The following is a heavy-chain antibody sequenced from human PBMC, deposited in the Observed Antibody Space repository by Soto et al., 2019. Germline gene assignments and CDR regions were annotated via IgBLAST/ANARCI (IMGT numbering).Heavy chain of an antibody. CDR1: GYSFTSYW. CDR3: ASGYSYGSVGAAFDI. J-gene: IGHJ3*02. Sequence: GESLKISCKGSGYSFTSYWISWVRQMPGKGLEWMGRIDPSDSYTNYSPSFQGHVTISADKSISTAYLQWSSLKASDTAMYYCASGYSYGSVGAAFDIWGQGTMVTV. V-gene: IGHV5-10-1*01. D-gene: IGHD5-18*01. CDR2: IDPSDSYT.